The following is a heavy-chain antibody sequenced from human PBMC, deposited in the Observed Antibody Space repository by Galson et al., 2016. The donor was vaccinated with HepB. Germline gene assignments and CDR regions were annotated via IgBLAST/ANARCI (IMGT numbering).Heavy chain of an antibody. V-gene: IGHV3-30*04. CDR2: ISHDGSHK. CDR3: ARESGSYTNWFDP. Sequence: SLRLSCAASGFIFSTYPMHWVRQAPAKGLEWVAVISHDGSHKDYADSVKGRFTISRDNSKNTVDLQMNSLRPEDTAVYYCARESGSYTNWFDPWGQGTLVTVSS. J-gene: IGHJ5*02. CDR1: GFIFSTYP. D-gene: IGHD1-26*01.